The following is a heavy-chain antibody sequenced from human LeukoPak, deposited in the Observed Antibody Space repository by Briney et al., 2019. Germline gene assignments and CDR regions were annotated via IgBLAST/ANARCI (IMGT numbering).Heavy chain of an antibody. CDR1: GGSFSGYY. J-gene: IGHJ4*02. CDR2: IYYSGST. Sequence: SETLSLTCAVYGGSFSGYYWSWIRQPPGKGLEWIGSIYYSGSTYYNPSLKSRVTISVDTSKNQFSLKLSSATAADTAVYYCARIVGASDYWGQGTLVTVSS. CDR3: ARIVGASDY. V-gene: IGHV4-34*01. D-gene: IGHD1-26*01.